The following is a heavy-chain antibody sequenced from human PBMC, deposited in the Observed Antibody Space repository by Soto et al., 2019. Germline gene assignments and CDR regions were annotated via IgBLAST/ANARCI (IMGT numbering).Heavy chain of an antibody. J-gene: IGHJ6*02. D-gene: IGHD3-9*01. V-gene: IGHV3-21*01. CDR2: ISSSSSYI. CDR1: GFTFSSYS. Sequence: PGGSLRLSCAASGFTFSSYSLNWVRQAPGKELEWVSSISSSSSYIYYADSEKGRFTITRDNAKNSLYLQMNSLRAEVRAVYYCARGRVTGYFDRTHDTYYYYGMDVWGQRTTVTVSS. CDR3: ARGRVTGYFDRTHDTYYYYGMDV.